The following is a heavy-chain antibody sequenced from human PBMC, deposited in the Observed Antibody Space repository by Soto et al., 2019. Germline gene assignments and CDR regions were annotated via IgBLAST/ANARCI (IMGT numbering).Heavy chain of an antibody. V-gene: IGHV1-69*05. CDR1: GGTFSSYA. CDR3: SRGVAEDGTPDY. Sequence: QVQLVQSGAEVKKPGSSVKVSCKASGGTFSSYAISWVRQAPGQGLEWMGGIIPIFGTANYAQKFQGRVTITTDESTRTADMEPSSLSSQDPAVYYLSRGVAEDGTPDYWGQGTLVPVSS. CDR2: IIPIFGTA. D-gene: IGHD6-19*01. J-gene: IGHJ4*02.